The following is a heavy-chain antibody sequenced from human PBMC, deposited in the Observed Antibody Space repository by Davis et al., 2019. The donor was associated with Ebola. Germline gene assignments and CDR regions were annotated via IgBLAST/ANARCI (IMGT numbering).Heavy chain of an antibody. V-gene: IGHV3-23*01. J-gene: IGHJ2*01. CDR3: ARDLSAAWDL. CDR1: GFTLANYA. D-gene: IGHD1-26*01. CDR2: VGGSGGSP. Sequence: GESLKISCTASGFTLANYAMSWVRQAPGQGLGWVSGVGGSGGSPFYADSLEGRFTISRDNSKNTLYLQMNSLRAEDTAIYYCARDLSAAWDLWGRGALVTVSS.